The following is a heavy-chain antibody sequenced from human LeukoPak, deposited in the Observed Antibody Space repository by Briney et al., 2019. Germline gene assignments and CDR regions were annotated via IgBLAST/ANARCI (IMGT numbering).Heavy chain of an antibody. CDR3: ARERSYYYMDV. CDR2: IYYSGST. Sequence: SETLSLTCTVSGGSISSSSYYWGWIRQPPGKGLEWIGSIYYSGSTYYNPSLKSRVTISVDTSKNHFSLKLSSVTAADTAVYYCARERSYYYMDVWGKGTTVTVSS. CDR1: GGSISSSSYY. V-gene: IGHV4-39*07. J-gene: IGHJ6*03.